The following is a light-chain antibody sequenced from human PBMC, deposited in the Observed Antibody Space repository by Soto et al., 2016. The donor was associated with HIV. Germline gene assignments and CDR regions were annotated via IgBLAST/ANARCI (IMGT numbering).Light chain of an antibody. CDR1: KLGDKY. CDR2: QDS. CDR3: QAWDSSTVV. V-gene: IGLV3-1*01. Sequence: SYELTQPPSVSVSPGQTASITCSGDKLGDKYACWHQEKPGQSPVLVIYQDSKRPSGIPERFSGSNSGNTATLTISGTQAMDEADYYCQAWDSSTVVFGGGTKLTV. J-gene: IGLJ2*01.